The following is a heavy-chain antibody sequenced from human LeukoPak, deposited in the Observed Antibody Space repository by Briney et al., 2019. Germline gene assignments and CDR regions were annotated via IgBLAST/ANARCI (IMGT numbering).Heavy chain of an antibody. J-gene: IGHJ3*01. CDR2: IYADGYS. CDR1: GISVSNDY. V-gene: IGHV3-53*04. CDR3: ARDRRGGKDFDV. Sequence: GGSLRLSCAASGISVSNDYMSWVRQSPGKGLGWVSAIYADGYSRDAASVKGRFSISRHNSKNTVYLQMDNLRPEDTAVYYCARDRRGGKDFDVWGPGTMVTVSS.